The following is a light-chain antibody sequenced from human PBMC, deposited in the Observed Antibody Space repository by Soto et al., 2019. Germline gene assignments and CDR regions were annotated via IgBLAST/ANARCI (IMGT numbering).Light chain of an antibody. Sequence: QSVLTQPPSASGTPGQRVTISCSGSSSNIGSNYVYWYQQLPGTAPKLLIYRNNQRPSGVPDRFSGSKSGTSASLVISGLRSEDEADYYCAAWDDSLSGPAWVFGGGTKLTVL. V-gene: IGLV1-47*01. CDR1: SSNIGSNY. CDR2: RNN. J-gene: IGLJ3*02. CDR3: AAWDDSLSGPAWV.